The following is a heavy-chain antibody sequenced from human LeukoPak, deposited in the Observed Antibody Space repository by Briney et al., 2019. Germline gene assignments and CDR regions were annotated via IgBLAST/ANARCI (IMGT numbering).Heavy chain of an antibody. CDR1: GFTFSSYA. V-gene: IGHV3-23*03. CDR3: AKDRCSNGIGCYYYYMDV. CDR2: IYSGGST. D-gene: IGHD2-8*01. Sequence: GGSLRLSCAASGFTFSSYAMSWVRQAPGKGLEWVSVIYSGGSTYYADSVKGRFTISRDNSKNTLYLQMNSLRAEDTAVYYCAKDRCSNGIGCYYYYMDVWGKRTTVTISS. J-gene: IGHJ6*03.